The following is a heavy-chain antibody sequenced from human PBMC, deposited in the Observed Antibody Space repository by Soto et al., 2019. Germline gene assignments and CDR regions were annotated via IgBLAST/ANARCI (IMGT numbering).Heavy chain of an antibody. V-gene: IGHV3-48*01. CDR2: ISSSSSTI. CDR1: GFTFSSYS. D-gene: IGHD3-3*01. CDR3: ARDNTNHPFGVVIKGYYYYYYMDV. Sequence: GGSLRLSCAASGFTFSSYSMNWVRQAPGKGLEWVSYISSSSSTIYYADSVKGRFTISRDNAKNSLYLQMNSLRAEDTAVYYCARDNTNHPFGVVIKGYYYYYYMDVWGKGTTVTVSS. J-gene: IGHJ6*03.